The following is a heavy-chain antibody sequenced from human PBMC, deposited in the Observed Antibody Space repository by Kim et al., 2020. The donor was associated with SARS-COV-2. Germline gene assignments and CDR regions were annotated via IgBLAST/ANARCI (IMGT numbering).Heavy chain of an antibody. CDR2: ISPYNGNT. V-gene: IGHV1-18*01. J-gene: IGHJ4*02. CDR1: GYYFTNYG. CDR3: ARDSMAWGVVRPLY. Sequence: ASVKVSCKTSGYYFTNYGVTWVRQAAGQGLEWVAWISPYNGNTNSAQKFHGRITMTTDTSTSTAYMELRSLRPDDTAVYFCARDSMAWGVVRPLYWGQGTLVTVSS. D-gene: IGHD3-10*01.